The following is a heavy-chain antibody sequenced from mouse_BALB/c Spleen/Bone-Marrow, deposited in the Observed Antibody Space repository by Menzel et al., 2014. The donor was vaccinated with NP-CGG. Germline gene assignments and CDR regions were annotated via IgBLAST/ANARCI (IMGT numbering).Heavy chain of an antibody. D-gene: IGHD2-4*01. CDR3: SRRSDYDYFDC. CDR1: GFTFSSYG. Sequence: VKLVESGGDLVKPGGSLKLSCAASGFTFSSYGMSWVRQTPDKRLEWVATISSRGSYTFYPDSVKGRFTISRDNAKNTLYLQMSSLKSEDTAIYYCSRRSDYDYFDCWGQGTTLTVSS. V-gene: IGHV5-6*02. J-gene: IGHJ2*01. CDR2: ISSRGSYT.